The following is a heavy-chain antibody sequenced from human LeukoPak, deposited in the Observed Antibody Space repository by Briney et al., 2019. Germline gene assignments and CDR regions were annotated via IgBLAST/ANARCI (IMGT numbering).Heavy chain of an antibody. J-gene: IGHJ4*02. Sequence: PSDTLSLTCTVSGYSISSGYYWGWIRQPPGKGLEWIGSIYHSGSTYYNPSLKSRVTISVDTSKNQFSLKLSSVTAADTAVYYCARGIVGAKFDYWGQGTQVTVSS. CDR2: IYHSGST. V-gene: IGHV4-38-2*02. D-gene: IGHD1-26*01. CDR3: ARGIVGAKFDY. CDR1: GYSISSGYY.